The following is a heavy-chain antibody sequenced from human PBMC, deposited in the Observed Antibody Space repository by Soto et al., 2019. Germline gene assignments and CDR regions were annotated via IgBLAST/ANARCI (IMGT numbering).Heavy chain of an antibody. CDR1: RGSVSSGSYY. Sequence: PSETLSLTCSVHRGSVSSGSYYWSWIRQPPGKGLEWIGYIYYSGSTNYNHSLKSRVTLSLDTSKNQFSLKLTSVTAADTAVYYCARVDYGGYIDYWGQGTLVTVS. D-gene: IGHD4-17*01. CDR2: IYYSGST. CDR3: ARVDYGGYIDY. J-gene: IGHJ4*02. V-gene: IGHV4-61*01.